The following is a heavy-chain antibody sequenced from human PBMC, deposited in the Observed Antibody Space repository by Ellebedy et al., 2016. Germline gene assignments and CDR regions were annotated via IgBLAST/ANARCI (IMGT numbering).Heavy chain of an antibody. V-gene: IGHV3-11*01. D-gene: IGHD3-3*01. J-gene: IGHJ4*02. Sequence: GGSLRLSCAASGFTFSDYYMGWIRQAPGKGLEWVSYISSSGSTIYYADSVKGRFTISRDNAKNSLYLQMNSLRAEDTAVYYCARDLKIFGVVISDVDYWGQGTLVTVSS. CDR3: ARDLKIFGVVISDVDY. CDR1: GFTFSDYY. CDR2: ISSSGSTI.